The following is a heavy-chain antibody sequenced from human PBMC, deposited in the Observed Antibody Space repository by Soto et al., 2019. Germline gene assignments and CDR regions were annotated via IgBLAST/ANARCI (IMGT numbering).Heavy chain of an antibody. D-gene: IGHD3-10*01. Sequence: EVQLVESGGGLVQPGGSLRLSCAASGIPVSSNYMTWVRQAPGKGLEWVSVLHSGGDTYYANSVKGRFTISRHDSTNTLFLQTNSLPPEDTAVYYCARDGPYYYASRMDVWGQGTTVTVSS. J-gene: IGHJ6*02. V-gene: IGHV3-53*04. CDR1: GIPVSSNY. CDR3: ARDGPYYYASRMDV. CDR2: LHSGGDT.